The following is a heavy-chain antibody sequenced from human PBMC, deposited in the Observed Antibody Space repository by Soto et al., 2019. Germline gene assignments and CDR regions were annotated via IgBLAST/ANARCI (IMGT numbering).Heavy chain of an antibody. D-gene: IGHD2-15*01. CDR1: GYTFTNYH. V-gene: IGHV1-46*01. CDR2: INPSGGST. J-gene: IGHJ4*02. Sequence: ASVKVSCKASGYTFTNYHMHWVRQAPGQGFERMGIINPSGGSTTYAQKFQGRVTMTSDTSTSTVYMELSSLRSDDTAVYYCARDSESGVDGGCCQDFWGQGTQVTVSS. CDR3: ARDSESGVDGGCCQDF.